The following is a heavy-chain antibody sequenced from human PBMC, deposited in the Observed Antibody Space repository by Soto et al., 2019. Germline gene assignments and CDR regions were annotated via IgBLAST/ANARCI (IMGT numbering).Heavy chain of an antibody. CDR3: AKDPSPVVVLAATAYFDY. D-gene: IGHD2-15*01. J-gene: IGHJ4*02. CDR1: GFTFSSYG. CDR2: ISYDGSNK. V-gene: IGHV3-30*18. Sequence: GGSLRLSCAASGFTFSSYGMHWVRQAPGKGLEWVAVISYDGSNKYYADSVKGRFTISRDNSKNTLYLQMNSLRAEDTAVYYCAKDPSPVVVLAATAYFDYWGQGTLVTVSS.